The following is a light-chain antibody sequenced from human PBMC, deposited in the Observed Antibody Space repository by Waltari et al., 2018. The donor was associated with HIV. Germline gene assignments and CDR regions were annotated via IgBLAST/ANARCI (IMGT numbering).Light chain of an antibody. CDR3: QAWDNSTAV. CDR1: KLGDKY. Sequence: SYELTQPPSVSVSPGLTASVTCSGDKLGDKYVCWYQQKPGRSPVLVLFQLTERPSGIPERFSGSNSGNPATLASSGTQAVDEADYFCQAWDNSTAVFGGGTQLTVL. J-gene: IGLJ2*01. CDR2: QLT. V-gene: IGLV3-1*01.